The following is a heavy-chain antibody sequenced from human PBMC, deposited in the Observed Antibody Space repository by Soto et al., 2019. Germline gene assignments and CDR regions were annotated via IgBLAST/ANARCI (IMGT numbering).Heavy chain of an antibody. D-gene: IGHD1-20*01. CDR1: GFTVSSNY. V-gene: IGHV3-53*01. Sequence: GGSLRLSCAASGFTVSSNYMSWVRQAPGKGLEWVSVIYSGGSTYYADSVKGRFTISRDNSKNTLYLQMNSLRAEDTAVYYCASSGIHRVNYYYGMDVWGQGTTVTVSS. CDR2: IYSGGST. J-gene: IGHJ6*02. CDR3: ASSGIHRVNYYYGMDV.